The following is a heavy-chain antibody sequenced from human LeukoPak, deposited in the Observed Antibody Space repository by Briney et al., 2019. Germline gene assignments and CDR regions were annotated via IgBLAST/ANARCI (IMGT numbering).Heavy chain of an antibody. CDR2: IDHSGST. V-gene: IGHV4-59*08. Sequence: SETLSLTCTVSGGSISNYYWSWIRQPPGKGLEWIGYIDHSGSTKYNPSLKSRVTLSVDTSKNQFSLKLSSVTAADMAIYYCAIPRVSNAFDIWGQGTMVTVSS. D-gene: IGHD6-13*01. CDR3: AIPRVSNAFDI. J-gene: IGHJ3*02. CDR1: GGSISNYY.